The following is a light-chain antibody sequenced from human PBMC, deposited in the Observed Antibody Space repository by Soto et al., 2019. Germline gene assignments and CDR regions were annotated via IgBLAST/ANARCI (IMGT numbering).Light chain of an antibody. Sequence: DIQMTQSPPSVSASVGETVTITCRASHYIDRWLAWYQHKPGKAPKLLIYDATRLLSGVPSTFRGRRSWTDFTLTIPDLQPEEFGTYYYHQAYSFPITCGQGTRLEMK. CDR3: HQAYSFPIT. CDR1: HYIDRW. V-gene: IGKV1-12*01. CDR2: DAT. J-gene: IGKJ5*01.